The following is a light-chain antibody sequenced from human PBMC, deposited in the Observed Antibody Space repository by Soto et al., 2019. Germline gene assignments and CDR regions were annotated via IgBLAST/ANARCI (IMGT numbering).Light chain of an antibody. CDR1: SNDVGAYKY. CDR2: EVS. CDR3: ASYTSTTNHV. V-gene: IGLV2-14*01. J-gene: IGLJ1*01. Sequence: QPVLTQPASVSGSPGQSITISCTGTSNDVGAYKYVSWHQQHPGKAPKFMIYEVSNRPSGVSNRFSGSKSGNTASLTISGLQAEDEADYYCASYTSTTNHVFGTGTKLTVL.